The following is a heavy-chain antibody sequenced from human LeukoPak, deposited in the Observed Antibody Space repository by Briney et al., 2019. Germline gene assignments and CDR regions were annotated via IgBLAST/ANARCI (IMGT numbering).Heavy chain of an antibody. Sequence: SVKVSCKATGGTFSSYTISWVRQAPGQGLEWMGRIIPILGIANYAQKFQGRVTITADKSTSTAYMELSSLRSEDTAVYYCARDGQQLVRFLYWGQGTLVTVSS. D-gene: IGHD6-6*01. CDR1: GGTFSSYT. J-gene: IGHJ4*02. CDR3: ARDGQQLVRFLY. CDR2: IIPILGIA. V-gene: IGHV1-69*04.